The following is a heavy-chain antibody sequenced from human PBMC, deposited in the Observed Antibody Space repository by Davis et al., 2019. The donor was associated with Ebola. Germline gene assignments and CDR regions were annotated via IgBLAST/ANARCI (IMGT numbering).Heavy chain of an antibody. D-gene: IGHD1-26*01. CDR3: ARQGGGSGRLTSFDY. Sequence: KVSCKGSGYSFTSYWIGWVRQMPGKGLEWMGIIYPGDSDTRYSPSFQGQVTLSADKYSTTAYLQWRSLKASDTAMYYCARQGGGSGRLTSFDYWGQGTLVSVSS. V-gene: IGHV5-51*01. J-gene: IGHJ4*02. CDR2: IYPGDSDT. CDR1: GYSFTSYW.